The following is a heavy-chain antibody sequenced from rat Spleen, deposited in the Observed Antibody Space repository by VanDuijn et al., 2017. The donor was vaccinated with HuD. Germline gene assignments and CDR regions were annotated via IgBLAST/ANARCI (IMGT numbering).Heavy chain of an antibody. V-gene: IGHV5S13*01. CDR3: TRGYVMDA. Sequence: EVQLVESDGGLVQPGRSMKLSCAASGFTFSHYDMAWVRQAPKKGLEWVASISTGGDYTYFRDSVKGRFTLSRDNAKNTQSLQMDSLRSEDTAIYYCTRGYVMDAWGQGASVTVSS. CDR1: GFTFSHYD. CDR2: ISTGGDYT. J-gene: IGHJ4*01.